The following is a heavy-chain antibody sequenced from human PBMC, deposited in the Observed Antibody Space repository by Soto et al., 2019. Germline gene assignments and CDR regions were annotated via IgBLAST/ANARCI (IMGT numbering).Heavy chain of an antibody. Sequence: EVQLVESGGGLVKPGGSLRLSCAASGFTFSSYSMVWVRQAPGKGLEWVSCISTSSNYIFYGDSVKGRFTISRDNAKKSLYLQMNSLRADVTAVYYCARDTGYSSGQVPESFDILGQGTMVAVSS. CDR3: ARDTGYSSGQVPESFDI. D-gene: IGHD6-19*01. V-gene: IGHV3-21*01. CDR2: ISTSSNYI. CDR1: GFTFSSYS. J-gene: IGHJ3*02.